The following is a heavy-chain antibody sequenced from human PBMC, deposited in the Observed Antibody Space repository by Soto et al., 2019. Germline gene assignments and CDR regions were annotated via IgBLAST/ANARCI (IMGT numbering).Heavy chain of an antibody. Sequence: PSETLSLTCSVSGGSISTGTSCWSWIRQRRGEGLVWIGYIFYSGGFYYTPYLRGRVLILADTSKNQFTLTLSSVTAADTAVYFCALAPDSPSIWGVALPYFFDYWGQGALVTAPQ. D-gene: IGHD3-10*01. CDR3: ALAPDSPSIWGVALPYFFDY. CDR2: IFYSGGF. V-gene: IGHV4-31*03. CDR1: GGSISTGTSC. J-gene: IGHJ4*02.